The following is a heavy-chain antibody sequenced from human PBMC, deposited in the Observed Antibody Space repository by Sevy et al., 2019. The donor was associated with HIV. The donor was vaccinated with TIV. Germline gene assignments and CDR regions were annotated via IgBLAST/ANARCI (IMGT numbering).Heavy chain of an antibody. V-gene: IGHV3-11*01. CDR2: ISNSGSDT. CDR1: EFILSDYY. J-gene: IGHJ3*02. Sequence: GGSLRLSCTASEFILSDYYMTWIRQAPGKGLEWVSWISNSGSDTDYADSVKGRFTISRDNAKKSLYLQMSSLRAEDTAVYYCARESFVSPDAFDIWGQGTMVTVSS. D-gene: IGHD3-10*01. CDR3: ARESFVSPDAFDI.